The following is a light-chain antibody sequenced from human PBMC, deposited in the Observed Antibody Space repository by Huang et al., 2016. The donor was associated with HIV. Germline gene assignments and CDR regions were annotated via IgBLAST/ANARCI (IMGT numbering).Light chain of an antibody. CDR3: QQRNNWPPIT. V-gene: IGKV3-11*01. CDR1: QSVNSS. CDR2: DAS. Sequence: ETVLTQSPATLSLSPGERATLSCRASQSVNSSAWYQQKPGQAPRLLIYDASSRAPGIPARFSGSGSGTDFTLTISSLEPEDFAVYYCQQRNNWPPITFGQGTRLEIK. J-gene: IGKJ5*01.